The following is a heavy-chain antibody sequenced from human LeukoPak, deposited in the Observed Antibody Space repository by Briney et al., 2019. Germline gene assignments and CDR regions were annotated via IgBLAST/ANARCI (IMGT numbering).Heavy chain of an antibody. D-gene: IGHD2-15*01. J-gene: IGHJ4*02. CDR3: ARLRTNRPGYWFLYYFDY. V-gene: IGHV6-1*01. CDR1: GDSVSSNSVT. Sequence: SQTLSLTCAISGDSVSSNSVTWNWIRQSPSRGLEWLGRTYYRSTWYNDYAVSVRGRITVNPDTSKNQFSLHLNSVTPEDTAVYYCARLRTNRPGYWFLYYFDYWGQGTLVTVSS. CDR2: TYYRSTWYN.